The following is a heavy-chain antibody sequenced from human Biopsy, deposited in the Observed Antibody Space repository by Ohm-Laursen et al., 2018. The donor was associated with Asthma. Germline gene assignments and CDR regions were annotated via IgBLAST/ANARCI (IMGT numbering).Heavy chain of an antibody. CDR2: INAANGNT. D-gene: IGHD3-9*01. V-gene: IGHV1-3*01. J-gene: IGHJ3*02. CDR1: GYTFINYA. Sequence: AASVKVSCKASGYTFINYAIHWVRQAPGHSLEWMGWINAANGNTKYSQKFQGRLTISRDTSASTAYIDLSSLRSEDTAVYYCARTYFDFLTGQVHDAFAMWGQGTMVTVSS. CDR3: ARTYFDFLTGQVHDAFAM.